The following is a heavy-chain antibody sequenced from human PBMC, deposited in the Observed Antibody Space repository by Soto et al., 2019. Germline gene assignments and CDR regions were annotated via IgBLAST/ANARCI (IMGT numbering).Heavy chain of an antibody. CDR1: GFTFSSYA. CDR3: AIPIAAAGSFDY. Sequence: GGSLRLSCAASGFTFSSYAMSWVRQAPGKGLEWVSAISGSGGSTYYADSVKGRFTISRDNSKNTLYLQMNSLRAEDTAVYYCAIPIAAAGSFDYWGQGTLVTVSS. V-gene: IGHV3-23*01. CDR2: ISGSGGST. J-gene: IGHJ4*02. D-gene: IGHD6-13*01.